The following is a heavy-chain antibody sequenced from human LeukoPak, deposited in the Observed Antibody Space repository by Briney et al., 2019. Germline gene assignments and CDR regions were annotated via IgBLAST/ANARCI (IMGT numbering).Heavy chain of an antibody. CDR3: ARNPAPVCSGGSCYIIPFDY. Sequence: GGSLRLSCAASGFTFSSYEMNWVRQAPGKGLEWVSYTSSSGSTIYYADSVKGRFTISRDNAKNSLYLQMNSLRAEDTAVYYCARNPAPVCSGGSCYIIPFDYWGQGTLVTVSS. CDR2: TSSSGSTI. D-gene: IGHD2-15*01. V-gene: IGHV3-48*03. J-gene: IGHJ4*02. CDR1: GFTFSSYE.